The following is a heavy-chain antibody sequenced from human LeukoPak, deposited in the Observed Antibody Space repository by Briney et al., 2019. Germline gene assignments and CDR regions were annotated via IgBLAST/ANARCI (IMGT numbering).Heavy chain of an antibody. Sequence: GGSLRLSCAASGFTFSSYEMNWVRQAPRKGLEWVSYISSSGSTIYYADSVKGRFTISRDNAKNSLYLQMNSLRAEDTAVYYCARAPADYYGSGNLDYWGQGTLVTVSS. J-gene: IGHJ4*02. V-gene: IGHV3-48*03. D-gene: IGHD3-10*01. CDR1: GFTFSSYE. CDR2: ISSSGSTI. CDR3: ARAPADYYGSGNLDY.